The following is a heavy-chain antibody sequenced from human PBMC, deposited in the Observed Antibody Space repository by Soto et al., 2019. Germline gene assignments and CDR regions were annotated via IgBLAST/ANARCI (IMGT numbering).Heavy chain of an antibody. CDR3: AAFYDSSGYYPIVMDDY. CDR2: INPSGGST. D-gene: IGHD3-22*01. CDR1: GYTFTSYY. Sequence: QVQLVQSGAEVKKPGASVKVSCKASGYTFTSYYMHWVRQAPGQGLEWMGIINPSGGSTSYAQKFQGRVTMTRDTSTSTVYMELSSLRSEDTAVYYCAAFYDSSGYYPIVMDDYWGQGTLVTVSS. J-gene: IGHJ4*02. V-gene: IGHV1-46*01.